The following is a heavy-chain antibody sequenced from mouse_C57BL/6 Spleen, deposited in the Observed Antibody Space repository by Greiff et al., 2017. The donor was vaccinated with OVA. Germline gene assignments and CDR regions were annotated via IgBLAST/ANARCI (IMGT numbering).Heavy chain of an antibody. CDR1: GFTFSSYG. J-gene: IGHJ4*01. CDR3: ARDYDYDGDYAMDY. D-gene: IGHD2-4*01. CDR2: ISSGGSNT. Sequence: EVKLVESGGDLVKPGGSLKLSCAASGFTFSSYGMSWVRQTPDKRLEWVAPISSGGSNTYYPASVKGRFTISRDNAKNTLYLQMSMLKSEDTAMYYCARDYDYDGDYAMDYWGQGTSVTVSS. V-gene: IGHV5-6*02.